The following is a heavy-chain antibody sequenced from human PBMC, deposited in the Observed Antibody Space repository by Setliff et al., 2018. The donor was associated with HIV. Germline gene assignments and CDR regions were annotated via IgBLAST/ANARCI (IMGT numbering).Heavy chain of an antibody. CDR3: ARGFSSSWYYYHMDV. Sequence: GGSLRLSCAASGFIFGNFGLHWVRQAPGEGLEWVTFIRYDGSEKFYADSVRGRFTISRDNSKNTLYLQMNSLRAEDTAVYYCARGFSSSWYYYHMDVWGKGTTVTVSS. D-gene: IGHD6-13*01. CDR2: IRYDGSEK. J-gene: IGHJ6*03. CDR1: GFIFGNFG. V-gene: IGHV3-30*02.